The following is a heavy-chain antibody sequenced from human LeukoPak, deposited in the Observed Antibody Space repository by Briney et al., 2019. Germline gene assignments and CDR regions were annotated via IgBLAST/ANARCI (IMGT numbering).Heavy chain of an antibody. J-gene: IGHJ6*03. Sequence: GGSLRLSCAASGFTFSSYAMSWVRQAPGKGLEWVSAISGSGDSTYYADSVKGRFTISRDNSKNTLYLQMNSLRAEDTAVYYCAKLGKTENHYGSGRFSYYYYMDVWGKGTTVTISS. CDR3: AKLGKTENHYGSGRFSYYYYMDV. CDR1: GFTFSSYA. V-gene: IGHV3-23*01. D-gene: IGHD3-10*01. CDR2: ISGSGDST.